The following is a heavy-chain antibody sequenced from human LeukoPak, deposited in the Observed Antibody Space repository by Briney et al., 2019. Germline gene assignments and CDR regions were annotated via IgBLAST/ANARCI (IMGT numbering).Heavy chain of an antibody. CDR1: GFTFSTYA. V-gene: IGHV3-23*01. Sequence: PGGSLRLSCAASGFTFSTYAMTWVRQAPGKGLEWVSTISGSGDGTTYADSVKGRITVSRDNSENTLYLQMNSLRAEDTAVYYCAGVLRAVTIDYWGQGTLVTVSS. J-gene: IGHJ4*02. D-gene: IGHD3-10*01. CDR2: ISGSGDGT. CDR3: AGVLRAVTIDY.